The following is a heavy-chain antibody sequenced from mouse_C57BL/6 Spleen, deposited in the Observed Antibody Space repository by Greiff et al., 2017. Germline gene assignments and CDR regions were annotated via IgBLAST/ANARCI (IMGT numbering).Heavy chain of an antibody. J-gene: IGHJ4*01. CDR1: GYAFSSYW. CDR3: ARHITTGAMDY. D-gene: IGHD1-2*01. CDR2: IYPADGDT. Sequence: VQLQESGAELVKPGASVKISCKASGYAFSSYWMNWVKQRPGQGLEWIGQIYPADGDTNYNGKFKGKATLTADKSSSTAYMQLSSLTSDDSSVYFCARHITTGAMDYWGQGTSVTVSS. V-gene: IGHV1-80*01.